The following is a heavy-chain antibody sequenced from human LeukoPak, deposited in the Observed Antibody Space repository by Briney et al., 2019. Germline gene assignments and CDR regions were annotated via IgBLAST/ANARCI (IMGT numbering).Heavy chain of an antibody. V-gene: IGHV1-8*01. Sequence: ASVKVSCKASGYTFTTYDINWVRQATGQGLEWMGWMNPDSGDTAYAQKFQGRITMTRSTSISTAYMELSSLRSDDTAVYYCGRGLGTYDSSDLTWPMISFWGQGTLVTVSS. CDR2: MNPDSGDT. D-gene: IGHD3-22*01. CDR1: GYTFTTYD. J-gene: IGHJ4*02. CDR3: GRGLGTYDSSDLTWPMISF.